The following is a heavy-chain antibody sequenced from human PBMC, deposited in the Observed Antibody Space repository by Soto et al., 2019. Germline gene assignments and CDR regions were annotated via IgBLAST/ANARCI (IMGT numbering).Heavy chain of an antibody. J-gene: IGHJ5*02. CDR3: AVLYSSSPLYNWFDP. V-gene: IGHV4-34*01. CDR2: INHSGST. CDR1: GGSFSGCY. D-gene: IGHD6-13*01. Sequence: SETLSLTCAVYGGSFSGCYWSWIRQPPGKGLEWIGEINHSGSTNYNPSLKSRVTISVDTSKNQFSLKLSSVTAADTAVYYCAVLYSSSPLYNWFDPWGQGTLVTVSS.